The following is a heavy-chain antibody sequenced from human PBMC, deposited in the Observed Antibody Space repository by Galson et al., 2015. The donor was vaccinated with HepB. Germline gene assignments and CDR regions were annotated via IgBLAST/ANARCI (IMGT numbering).Heavy chain of an antibody. CDR3: ARDRFYDSGSTDAFDI. J-gene: IGHJ3*02. CDR2: ISSSSSYI. CDR1: GFTFSSYT. Sequence: SLRLSCAASGFTFSSYTMNWVRQAPGKGLEWVSSISSSSSYIYYADSVKGRFTISRDNARNSLYLQMNSLRADDTAVYYCARDRFYDSGSTDAFDIWGQGTMVTVSS. D-gene: IGHD3-10*01. V-gene: IGHV3-21*01.